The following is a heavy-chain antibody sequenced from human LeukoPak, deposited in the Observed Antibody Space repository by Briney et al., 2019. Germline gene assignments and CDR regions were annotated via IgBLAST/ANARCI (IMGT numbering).Heavy chain of an antibody. Sequence: GRSLRLSCAASGFTFDDYAMHWVRQAPGKGLEWVSLISGDGGSTYYADSVKGRFTISRDNSKNSLYLQMNSLRTEDTALYHCAKDRGWYDYWGQGTLVTVSS. CDR1: GFTFDDYA. V-gene: IGHV3-43*02. D-gene: IGHD6-19*01. CDR3: AKDRGWYDY. J-gene: IGHJ4*02. CDR2: ISGDGGST.